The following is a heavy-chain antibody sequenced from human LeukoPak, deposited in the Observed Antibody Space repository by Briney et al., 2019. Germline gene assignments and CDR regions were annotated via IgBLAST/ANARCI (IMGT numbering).Heavy chain of an antibody. D-gene: IGHD3-22*01. CDR1: GGTFSSYA. CDR2: IIPIFGTA. Sequence: GASVKVSCKASGGTFSSYAISWVRQAPGQGLEWMGGIIPIFGTANYAQKFQGRVTITADESTSTAYMELSSLRSEDTAVYYCARDSSGYYAGGFDYWGQGTLVTVSS. V-gene: IGHV1-69*13. CDR3: ARDSSGYYAGGFDY. J-gene: IGHJ4*02.